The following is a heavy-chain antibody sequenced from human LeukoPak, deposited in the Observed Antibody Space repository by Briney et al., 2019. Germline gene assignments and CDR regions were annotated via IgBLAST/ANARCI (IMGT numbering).Heavy chain of an antibody. D-gene: IGHD6-13*01. CDR1: GYTLTELS. CDR2: SDPEDGET. Sequence: ASVKVSCKVSGYTLTELSMHWVRQAPGKGLEWMGGSDPEDGETIYAQKFQGRVTMTEDTSTDTAYMELSSLRSEDTAVYYCATVPPSIAAGGWFDPWGQGTLVTVSS. J-gene: IGHJ5*02. CDR3: ATVPPSIAAGGWFDP. V-gene: IGHV1-24*01.